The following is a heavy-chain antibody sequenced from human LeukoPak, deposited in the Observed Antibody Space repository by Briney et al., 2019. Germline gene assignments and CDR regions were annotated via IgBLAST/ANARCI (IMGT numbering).Heavy chain of an antibody. CDR3: ARGSGYDFWSGRNDAFDI. Sequence: SETLSLTCTVSGGSISSYYWSWIRQPPGKRLEWIGYIYYSGSTNYNPSLKSRVTISVDTSKNQFSLKLSSVTAADTAVYYCARGSGYDFWSGRNDAFDIWGQGTMVTVSS. CDR1: GGSISSYY. D-gene: IGHD3-3*01. CDR2: IYYSGST. J-gene: IGHJ3*02. V-gene: IGHV4-59*01.